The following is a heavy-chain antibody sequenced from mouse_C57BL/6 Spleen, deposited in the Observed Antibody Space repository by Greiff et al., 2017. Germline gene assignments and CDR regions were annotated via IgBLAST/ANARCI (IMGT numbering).Heavy chain of an antibody. Sequence: QVQLQQPGAELVMPGASVKLSCKASGYTFTSYWMHWVKQRPGQGLEWIGEIDPSDSYTNYNQKVKGKSTLTVDKSSSTAYMQLSSLTSEDSAVYYCARGTGYFDYWGQGTTLTVSS. CDR3: ARGTGYFDY. CDR1: GYTFTSYW. V-gene: IGHV1-69*01. D-gene: IGHD3-3*01. CDR2: IDPSDSYT. J-gene: IGHJ2*01.